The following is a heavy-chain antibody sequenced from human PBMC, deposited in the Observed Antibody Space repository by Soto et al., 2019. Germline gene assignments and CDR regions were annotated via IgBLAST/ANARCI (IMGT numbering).Heavy chain of an antibody. J-gene: IGHJ6*02. D-gene: IGHD2-2*02. CDR2: INHSGST. CDR1: GGSFSGYY. V-gene: IGHV4-34*01. Sequence: SVTLSLTCAVYGGSFSGYYWTWIRQPPWKGLEWIGEINHSGSTNYNPSLKSRVTISVDTSKNQFPLKLSSVTAADTAVYYCARVALRYRAYYGMDVWGQGTTVT. CDR3: ARVALRYRAYYGMDV.